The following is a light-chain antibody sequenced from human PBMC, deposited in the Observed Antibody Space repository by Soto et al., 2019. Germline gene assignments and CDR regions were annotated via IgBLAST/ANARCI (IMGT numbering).Light chain of an antibody. CDR3: QQRLNWPPG. V-gene: IGKV3-11*01. CDR1: QSVTNY. Sequence: TQSPDTRSLSPGERATVTCRASQSVTNYIAWYQQRPGQAPRLLIYDASNRATGVPARFRGSRSGTDFTLTISDLEPADLGLYYCQQRLNWPPGFGQGTKVAI. J-gene: IGKJ1*01. CDR2: DAS.